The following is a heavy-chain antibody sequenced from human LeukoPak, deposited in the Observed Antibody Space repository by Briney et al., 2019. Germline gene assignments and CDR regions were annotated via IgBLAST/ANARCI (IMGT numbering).Heavy chain of an antibody. V-gene: IGHV4-4*02. CDR2: IYYSGST. CDR1: GGSISSRNW. J-gene: IGHJ5*02. D-gene: IGHD3-3*01. Sequence: SETLSLTCAVSGGSISSRNWWSWVRQPPGRGLEWIGYIYYSGSTNYNPSLKSRLTIAVDTSKNQFSLNLSSVTAADTAVYYCARDRSLGYDFWSGYYVGWFDPWGQGTLVTVSS. CDR3: ARDRSLGYDFWSGYYVGWFDP.